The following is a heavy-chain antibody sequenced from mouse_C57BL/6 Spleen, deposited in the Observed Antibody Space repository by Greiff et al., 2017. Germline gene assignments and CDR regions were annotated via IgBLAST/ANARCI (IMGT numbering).Heavy chain of an antibody. J-gene: IGHJ4*01. D-gene: IGHD1-1*01. CDR3: ARGRDYYGSSYDYAMDY. Sequence: QVQLQQPGAELVRPGSSVKLSCKASGYTFTSYWMHWVKQRPIQGLEWIGNIDPSDSDTHYNQKFKDKATLTVDKSSSTAYMQLSSLTSEDSAVYYCARGRDYYGSSYDYAMDYWGQGTSVTVSS. CDR2: IDPSDSDT. V-gene: IGHV1-52*01. CDR1: GYTFTSYW.